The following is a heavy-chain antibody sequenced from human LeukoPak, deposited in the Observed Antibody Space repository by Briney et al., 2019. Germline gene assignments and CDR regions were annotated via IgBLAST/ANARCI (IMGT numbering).Heavy chain of an antibody. Sequence: GAAVKVSCKASGGTFISYAISWGRQAPGQGLEWMGRSIPTFGGANYAQKFHGRGTIITDETTSKAYMQLSSLRSEDTAVYHRARDFSRQQLVRDYYSYMDVSGKGTTVTVSS. CDR1: GGTFISYA. V-gene: IGHV1-69*05. CDR3: ARDFSRQQLVRDYYSYMDV. J-gene: IGHJ6*03. D-gene: IGHD6-6*01. CDR2: SIPTFGGA.